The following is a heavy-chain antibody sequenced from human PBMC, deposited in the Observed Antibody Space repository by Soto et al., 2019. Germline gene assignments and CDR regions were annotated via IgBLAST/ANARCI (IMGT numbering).Heavy chain of an antibody. J-gene: IGHJ6*02. CDR1: GYTFTSYD. Sequence: ASVKVSCKASGYTFTSYDINWVRQATGQGLEWMGWMNPNSGNTGYAQKFQGRVTMTRNTSISTAYMELSSLRSEDTAVYYCARGTSSWYIIPSYYGMDVWGQGTTVTVSS. CDR2: MNPNSGNT. CDR3: ARGTSSWYIIPSYYGMDV. D-gene: IGHD6-13*01. V-gene: IGHV1-8*01.